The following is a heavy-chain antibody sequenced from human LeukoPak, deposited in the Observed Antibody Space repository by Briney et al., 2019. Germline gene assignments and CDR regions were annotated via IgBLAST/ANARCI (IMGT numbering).Heavy chain of an antibody. Sequence: SETLSLTCTVSGVSISSSSYYWDWLRQPPGKGLEWIGNIYYGGSTYYNPSLKSRVTISVDTSKNQFSLKLNSVTPEDTAVYYCARVPYYDFQADAFDIWGQGTMVTVSS. V-gene: IGHV4-39*01. CDR1: GVSISSSSYY. D-gene: IGHD3-3*01. CDR3: ARVPYYDFQADAFDI. CDR2: IYYGGST. J-gene: IGHJ3*02.